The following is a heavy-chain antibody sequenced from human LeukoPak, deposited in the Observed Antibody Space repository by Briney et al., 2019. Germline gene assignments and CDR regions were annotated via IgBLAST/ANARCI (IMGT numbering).Heavy chain of an antibody. V-gene: IGHV3-23*01. CDR2: ISGSGGST. CDR1: GFTFSSYS. D-gene: IGHD6-6*01. J-gene: IGHJ5*02. Sequence: GGSLRLSCAASGFTFSSYSMNWVRQAPGKGLEWVSAISGSGGSTYYADSVKGRFTISRDNSKNTLYLQMNSLRAEDTAVYYCARERIAVTNWFDPWGQGTLVTVSS. CDR3: ARERIAVTNWFDP.